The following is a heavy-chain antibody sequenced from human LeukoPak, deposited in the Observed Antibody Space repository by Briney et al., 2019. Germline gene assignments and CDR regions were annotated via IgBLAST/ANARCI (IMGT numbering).Heavy chain of an antibody. D-gene: IGHD2-8*02. V-gene: IGHV3-53*01. Sequence: PGGSLRLSCALSGVTVTTNYMTCVPQAPGKGLQWVSGIHGDGMTYYADAVKGRFTISRDSSKSTLYLQMNSLRAEDTAVYYCATTGGYWTGIYERWAQGTLVTVSS. J-gene: IGHJ4*02. CDR2: IHGDGMT. CDR1: GVTVTTNY. CDR3: ATTGGYWTGIYER.